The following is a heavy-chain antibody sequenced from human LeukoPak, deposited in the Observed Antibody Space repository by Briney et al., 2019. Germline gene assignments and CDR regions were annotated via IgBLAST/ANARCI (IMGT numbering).Heavy chain of an antibody. J-gene: IGHJ6*02. CDR3: AREQQLGFQGSYYYYGMDV. Sequence: PGGSLRLSCAASGFTFSSYAMSWARQAPGKGLEWVSGISSSGSGGNTYYADSVKGRFTISRDNSKNTLYLQMNSLRAEDTAVYYCAREQQLGFQGSYYYYGMDVWGQGTTVTVSS. CDR1: GFTFSSYA. CDR2: ISSSGSGGNT. V-gene: IGHV3-23*01. D-gene: IGHD6-13*01.